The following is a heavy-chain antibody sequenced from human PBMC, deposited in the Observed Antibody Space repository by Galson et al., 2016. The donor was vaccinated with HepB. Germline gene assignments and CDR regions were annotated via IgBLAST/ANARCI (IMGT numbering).Heavy chain of an antibody. Sequence: SLRLSCAASRFTFSNYWMHWVRQAPGKGLEWVSAITTDGSGTRYADSVRGRFTIFRDNAKKTLYLQMNSLRAEDTAVYYCVRGLMAAPGTDYWGQGTLVTVSS. V-gene: IGHV3-74*01. CDR3: VRGLMAAPGTDY. CDR2: ITTDGSGT. D-gene: IGHD6-13*01. CDR1: RFTFSNYW. J-gene: IGHJ4*02.